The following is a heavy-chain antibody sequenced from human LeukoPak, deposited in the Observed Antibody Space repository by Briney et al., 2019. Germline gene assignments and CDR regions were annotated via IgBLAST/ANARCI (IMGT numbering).Heavy chain of an antibody. Sequence: SETLSLTCTVSGGSISSGSYYWSWIRQPAGMGLEWVGRIYTSGSTNYNPSLKSRVTISVDTSKNQFSLKLSSVTAADTAVYYRARVEYGWFDHWGQGTLVTVSS. CDR3: ARVEYGWFDH. J-gene: IGHJ5*02. V-gene: IGHV4-61*02. D-gene: IGHD2/OR15-2a*01. CDR1: GGSISSGSYY. CDR2: IYTSGST.